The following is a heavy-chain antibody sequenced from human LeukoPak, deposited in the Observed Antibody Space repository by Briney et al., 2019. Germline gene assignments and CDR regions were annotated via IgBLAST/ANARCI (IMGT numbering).Heavy chain of an antibody. CDR2: ISAYNVNT. D-gene: IGHD1-1*01. CDR1: GYTFTSYG. CDR3: ARDGAGSTYYYYMDV. V-gene: IGHV1-18*01. Sequence: ASVKVSCKASGYTFTSYGISWVRQAPGQGLEWMGWISAYNVNTNYAQKLQGRVTMTTDTSTSTAYMELRSLRSDDTAVYYCARDGAGSTYYYYMDVWGKGTTVTVSS. J-gene: IGHJ6*03.